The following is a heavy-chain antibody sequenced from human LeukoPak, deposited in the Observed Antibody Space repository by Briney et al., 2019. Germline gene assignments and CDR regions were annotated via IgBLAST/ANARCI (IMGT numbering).Heavy chain of an antibody. CDR3: ARRTSGRYGYLEQ. J-gene: IGHJ4*02. Sequence: GGSLRLSCAASGFTFSSYSMNWVRQAPGKGLEWVSYISNSGSTIYYADSVKGRFTISRDIAKDSLYLQMNSLRAEDTAVYYCARRTSGRYGYLEQGGRGTRVTVSS. V-gene: IGHV3-48*01. D-gene: IGHD1-26*01. CDR2: ISNSGSTI. CDR1: GFTFSSYS.